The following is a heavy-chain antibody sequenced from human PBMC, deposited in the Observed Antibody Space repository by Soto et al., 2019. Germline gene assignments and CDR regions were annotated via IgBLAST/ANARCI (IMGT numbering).Heavy chain of an antibody. J-gene: IGHJ4*02. CDR3: AKLTAA. CDR1: GFTFIAYV. D-gene: IGHD5-18*01. Sequence: GGSLRLSCAASGFTFIAYVISWGRHSPWKGLEWVSSITSSGGGTYYADSVKGRFTVSRDNSKNTVYLQMNSLRDEDTAVYYCAKLTAAWGQGTLVTVSS. V-gene: IGHV3-23*01. CDR2: ITSSGGGT.